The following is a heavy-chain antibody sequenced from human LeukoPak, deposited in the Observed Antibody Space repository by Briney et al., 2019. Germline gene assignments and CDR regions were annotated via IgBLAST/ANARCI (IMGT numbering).Heavy chain of an antibody. J-gene: IGHJ4*02. CDR2: IYSGGST. Sequence: GGSLRLSCAASGFTVSSNYMSWVRQAPGKGLEWVSVIYSGGSTYYADSVKGRFTISRDNSKNTLYLQMNSLRAEDTAVYYCARKTRAYDSSGYYGFFDYWGQGTLVTVSS. CDR3: ARKTRAYDSSGYYGFFDY. D-gene: IGHD3-22*01. V-gene: IGHV3-53*01. CDR1: GFTVSSNY.